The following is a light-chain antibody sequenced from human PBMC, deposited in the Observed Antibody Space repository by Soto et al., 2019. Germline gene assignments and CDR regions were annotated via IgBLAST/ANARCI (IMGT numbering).Light chain of an antibody. CDR1: SSDVGGYNY. CDR3: SSYTSSSTRV. J-gene: IGLJ1*01. V-gene: IGLV2-14*01. CDR2: DIS. Sequence: QSVLTQPASVSGSPGQPITISCTGTSSDVGGYNYVSWYQQHPGKAPKLMIYDISNRPSGVSNRFSGSKSGNTASLTISGLQTDDEADYYCSSYTSSSTRVFGTGTKLTVL.